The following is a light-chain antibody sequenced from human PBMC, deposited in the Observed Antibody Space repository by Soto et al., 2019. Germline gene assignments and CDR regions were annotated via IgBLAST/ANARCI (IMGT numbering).Light chain of an antibody. J-gene: IGLJ1*01. CDR1: NIGSQS. V-gene: IGLV3-21*02. Sequence: SYELTQPPSVSVAPGQTARITCGGDNIGSQSVHWYQQRPNQAPVLVVYDDSDRPSGIPERFSGSNSGNTATLTISRVEAGHEADFYCQVCHSSNDHCVFGSGTKVTVL. CDR2: DDS. CDR3: QVCHSSNDHCV.